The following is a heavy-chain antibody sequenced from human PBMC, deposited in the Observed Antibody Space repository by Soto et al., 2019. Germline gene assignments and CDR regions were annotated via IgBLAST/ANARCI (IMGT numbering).Heavy chain of an antibody. V-gene: IGHV1-2*04. CDR2: INPNSGGT. Sequence: QVQLVQSGAEVKKPGASVKVSCKASGYTFTGYYMHWVRQAPGQGLEWMGWINPNSGGTNYAQKFQGWVTMTRDTSISTASMELSRLRSDDTAVYYCARAPIHDFWSGYYTRHGMDVWGQGTTVTVSS. J-gene: IGHJ6*02. CDR1: GYTFTGYY. CDR3: ARAPIHDFWSGYYTRHGMDV. D-gene: IGHD3-3*01.